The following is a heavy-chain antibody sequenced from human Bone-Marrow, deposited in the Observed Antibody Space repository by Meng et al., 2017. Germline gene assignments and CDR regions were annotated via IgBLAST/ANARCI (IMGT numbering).Heavy chain of an antibody. D-gene: IGHD1-14*01. CDR3: ARTPRSSSNREFDY. CDR2: IIPILGIA. V-gene: IGHV1-69*02. Sequence: SVKVSCKASGGTFSSYTISWVRQAPGQGHEWMGRIIPILGIANYAQKSQGRVTITADKSTSTAYIELSSLRSEDTAVYYCARTPRSSSNREFDYWGQGTLVTVSS. J-gene: IGHJ4*02. CDR1: GGTFSSYT.